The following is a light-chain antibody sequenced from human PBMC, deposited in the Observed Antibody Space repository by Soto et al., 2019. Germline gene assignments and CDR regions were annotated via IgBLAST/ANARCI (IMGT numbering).Light chain of an antibody. Sequence: EIVLTQSPATLSLSPGERATLSCRASQSVSSYLAWYQQKPGQAPRLLIYDASNRATGIPARFSGSGSGTDFTLTISSLEPEDFAVYYCQQYNSPPRTFGQGTKVDIK. CDR2: DAS. CDR1: QSVSSY. CDR3: QQYNSPPRT. J-gene: IGKJ1*01. V-gene: IGKV3-11*01.